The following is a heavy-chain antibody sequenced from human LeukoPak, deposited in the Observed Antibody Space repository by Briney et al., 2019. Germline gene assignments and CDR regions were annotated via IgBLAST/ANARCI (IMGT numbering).Heavy chain of an antibody. CDR2: ISSSSTV. CDR3: ARGGIVGATSFDY. V-gene: IGHV3-48*04. CDR1: GFTFSSYS. D-gene: IGHD1-26*01. J-gene: IGHJ4*02. Sequence: GGSLRLSCAASGFTFSSYSMNWVRQAPGKGLEWVSYISSSSTVYYADSVKGRFTISRESAKNSLYLQMNSLRAEDTAVYYCARGGIVGATSFDYWGQGTLVTVSS.